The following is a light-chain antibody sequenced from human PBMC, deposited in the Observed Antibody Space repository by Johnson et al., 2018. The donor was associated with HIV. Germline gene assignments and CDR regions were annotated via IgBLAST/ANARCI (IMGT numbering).Light chain of an antibody. Sequence: QSVLTQPPSVSAAPGQKVTISCSGSSSNIGNNYVSWYQQLPGTAPKLLIYDTIKRHSGIPDRFSGSKSGTSATLGITGLQTGDEADYYCGTWDSSLNAYVFGAAIKVAVL. V-gene: IGLV1-51*01. CDR2: DTI. J-gene: IGLJ1*01. CDR1: SSNIGNNY. CDR3: GTWDSSLNAYV.